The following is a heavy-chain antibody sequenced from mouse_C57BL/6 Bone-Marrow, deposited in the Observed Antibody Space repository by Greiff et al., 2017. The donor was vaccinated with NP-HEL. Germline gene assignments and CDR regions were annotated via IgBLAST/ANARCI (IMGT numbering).Heavy chain of an antibody. J-gene: IGHJ4*01. V-gene: IGHV2-2*01. Sequence: VKLMESGPGLVQPSQSLSITCTVSGFSLTSYGVHWVRQSPGKGLEWLGVIWSGGSTDYNAAFISRLSISKDNSKSQVFFKMNSLQADDTAIYYCARDTTVVADFAMDYWGQGTSVTVSS. CDR2: IWSGGST. CDR1: GFSLTSYG. CDR3: ARDTTVVADFAMDY. D-gene: IGHD1-1*01.